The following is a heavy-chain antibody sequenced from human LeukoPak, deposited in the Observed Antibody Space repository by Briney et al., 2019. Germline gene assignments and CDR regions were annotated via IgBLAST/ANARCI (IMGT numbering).Heavy chain of an antibody. D-gene: IGHD3-10*01. CDR3: ARGRSITLLRGVAMSDGFDI. CDR1: GFDFSSYW. CDR2: IKPDGGEK. V-gene: IGHV3-7*02. Sequence: GGSLRLSCAASGFDFSSYWMSWVRQAPGKGLEWVANIKPDGGEKYYVDSVKGRFTISRDNAKNLLFLQMNGLRAEDTAVYYCARGRSITLLRGVAMSDGFDIWGQGAMVAVSS. J-gene: IGHJ3*02.